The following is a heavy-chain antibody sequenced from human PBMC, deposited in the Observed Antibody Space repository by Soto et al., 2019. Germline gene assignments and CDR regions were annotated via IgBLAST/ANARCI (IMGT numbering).Heavy chain of an antibody. Sequence: AETLSLTCTVSGGSVSYGSYYWSWIRQPPGKGMERIGYIYYSGSTNYTPSLKSRVTISVDTSKNQFSLQLTSVTPEDTAVYYCARGPLIQTGIAAAGTIYYYYMDVLGKGTTVTVSS. D-gene: IGHD6-13*01. V-gene: IGHV4-61*01. CDR2: IYYSGST. J-gene: IGHJ6*03. CDR3: ARGPLIQTGIAAAGTIYYYYMDV. CDR1: GGSVSYGSYY.